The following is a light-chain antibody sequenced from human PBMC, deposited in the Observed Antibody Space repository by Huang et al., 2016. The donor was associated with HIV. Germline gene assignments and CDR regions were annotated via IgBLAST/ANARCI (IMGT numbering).Light chain of an antibody. CDR1: QDIANS. V-gene: IGKV1-9*01. CDR2: AAS. Sequence: QLTQSPSSLSMSVGDRVIITCQASQDIANSLAWYQHKPGRAPKLLISAASTLQSAVPSRFSCGSAGTYFTLIIPNLQPDDFASYYCQQLHSYPITFGQGTRLDI. CDR3: QQLHSYPIT. J-gene: IGKJ5*01.